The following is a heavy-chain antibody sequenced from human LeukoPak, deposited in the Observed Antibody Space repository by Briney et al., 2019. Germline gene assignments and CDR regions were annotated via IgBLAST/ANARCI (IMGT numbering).Heavy chain of an antibody. V-gene: IGHV4-61*02. Sequence: SQTLSLTCTVSGGSISSGSYYWSWIRQPAGKGLEWIGRIYTSGSTNYNPSLKSRVTISVDTSKNQFSLKLSSVTAADTAVYYCAGAFRVVVIEDASDIWGQGTMVTVSS. D-gene: IGHD3-22*01. CDR3: AGAFRVVVIEDASDI. CDR1: GGSISSGSYY. J-gene: IGHJ3*02. CDR2: IYTSGST.